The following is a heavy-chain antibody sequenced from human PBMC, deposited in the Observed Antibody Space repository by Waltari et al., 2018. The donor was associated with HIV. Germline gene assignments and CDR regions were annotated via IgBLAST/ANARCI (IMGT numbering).Heavy chain of an antibody. J-gene: IGHJ4*02. D-gene: IGHD3-3*01. V-gene: IGHV6-1*02. CDR1: VYSVSRNSAA. CDR2: TYHRSKWRT. Sequence: HVELQQSGPGLVKSSQTLSLSCAISVYSVSRNSAAWTWIRLSTSRGLERLGSTYHRSKWRTEYAVSLKGLITIQADPSRNRVTLQLSSVTPEDTAVYYCARDSFGPDFWGQGSLVRVSS. CDR3: ARDSFGPDF.